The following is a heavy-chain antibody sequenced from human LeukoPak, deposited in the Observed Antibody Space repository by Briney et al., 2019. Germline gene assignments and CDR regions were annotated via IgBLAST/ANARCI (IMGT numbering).Heavy chain of an antibody. CDR2: IYYSGNT. CDR3: ARMIAAAGTEYFDL. J-gene: IGHJ2*01. Sequence: SETLSLTCTVSGGSISSYYWNWIRQPPRKGLEWIGFIYYSGNTNYNPSLKSRVTISVDTSKNQFSLKLTSVTAADTAVYYCARMIAAAGTEYFDLWGRGTLVTVSS. CDR1: GGSISSYY. D-gene: IGHD6-13*01. V-gene: IGHV4-59*01.